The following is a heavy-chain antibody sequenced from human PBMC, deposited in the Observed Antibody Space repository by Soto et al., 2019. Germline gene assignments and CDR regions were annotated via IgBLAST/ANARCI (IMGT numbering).Heavy chain of an antibody. CDR2: VNPSGGHT. J-gene: IGHJ4*02. CDR1: GDTFTDYY. D-gene: IGHD2-21*02. CDR3: ARGGHVVVVTAAFDY. Sequence: QVQLMQSGAEVKKPGASVKVSCKASGDTFTDYYIHWVRQAPGQGLEWMGTVNPSGGHTTYAQHFLGRVTMTRYTSTSTLYMELTSLTSDDTAIYYCARGGHVVVVTAAFDYWGQGTLVTVSS. V-gene: IGHV1-46*01.